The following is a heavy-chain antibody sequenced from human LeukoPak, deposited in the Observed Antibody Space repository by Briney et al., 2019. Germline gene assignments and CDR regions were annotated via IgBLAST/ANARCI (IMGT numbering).Heavy chain of an antibody. CDR3: ARESLWFGGLFDY. Sequence: PGGSLRLSCAASGFTFSNAWMSWVRQAPGKGLAWVSSISGSSSYIYYADSVKGRFTISRDNAKNSLYLQMNSLRAEDTALYYCARESLWFGGLFDYWGQGALVTVSS. V-gene: IGHV3-21*01. CDR1: GFTFSNAW. CDR2: ISGSSSYI. J-gene: IGHJ4*02. D-gene: IGHD3-10*01.